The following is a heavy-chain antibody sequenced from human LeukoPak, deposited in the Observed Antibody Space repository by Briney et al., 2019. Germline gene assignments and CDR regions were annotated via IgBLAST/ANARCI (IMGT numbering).Heavy chain of an antibody. Sequence: ASVKVSCKASGYTFTSYGISWVRQAPGQGLEWMGWISAHNGNTNYAQKLQGRVTMTTDTSTSTAYMELRSLRSDDTAVYYCAVEGYCSSTSCNSDYWGQGTLVTVSS. D-gene: IGHD2-2*01. CDR2: ISAHNGNT. J-gene: IGHJ4*02. CDR1: GYTFTSYG. CDR3: AVEGYCSSTSCNSDY. V-gene: IGHV1-18*01.